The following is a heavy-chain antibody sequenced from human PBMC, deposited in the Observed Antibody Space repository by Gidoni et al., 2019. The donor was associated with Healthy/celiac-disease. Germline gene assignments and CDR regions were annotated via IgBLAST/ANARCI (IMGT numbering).Heavy chain of an antibody. CDR2: IKQDGSEK. CDR3: AREWGAYGDFPSV. J-gene: IGHJ6*02. V-gene: IGHV3-7*01. CDR1: GVTFSCYW. D-gene: IGHD4-17*01. Sequence: EVQLVESGGGVVQPGGSLRRSCAASGVTFSCYWMSWVRQAPGKGLVWVANIKQDGSEKYYVDSVKGRFTISRDNAKNSLYLQMNSLRAEDTAVYYCAREWGAYGDFPSVWGQGTTVTVSS.